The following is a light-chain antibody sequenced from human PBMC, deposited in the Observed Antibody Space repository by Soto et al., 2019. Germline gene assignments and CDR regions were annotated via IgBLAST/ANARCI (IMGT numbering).Light chain of an antibody. CDR2: EVS. V-gene: IGLV2-14*01. CDR3: SSYTSSSPYV. CDR1: SSDVGGYNY. Sequence: QSVLTQPASVSGSPGQSITISCTGTSSDVGGYNYVSWYQQHPGKAPKLMIYEVSNRPSGVSNRFSGSKSGNTASLTISGLQAEDEADYYRSSYTSSSPYVFGTGTKVAV. J-gene: IGLJ1*01.